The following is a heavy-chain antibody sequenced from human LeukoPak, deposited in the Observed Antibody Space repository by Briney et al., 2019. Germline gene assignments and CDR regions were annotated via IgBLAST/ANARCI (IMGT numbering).Heavy chain of an antibody. V-gene: IGHV3-23*01. D-gene: IGHD3-22*01. CDR2: ISGSGGST. CDR1: GFTFSTYV. CDR3: AGGEDSSGYYNDDALDI. J-gene: IGHJ3*02. Sequence: GGSLRLSCAASGFTFSTYVMSWVRQAPGKGLEWVSAISGSGGSTYYADSVKGRFTISRDNSKNTLCLQMNSLRAEDTAVYYCAGGEDSSGYYNDDALDIWGQGTMVTVSS.